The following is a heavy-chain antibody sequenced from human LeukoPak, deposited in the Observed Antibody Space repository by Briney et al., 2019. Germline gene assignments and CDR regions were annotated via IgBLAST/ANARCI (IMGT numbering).Heavy chain of an antibody. V-gene: IGHV4-39*01. CDR1: GGSISSGGYY. CDR3: ARHPEYSSYDWFDP. CDR2: IYYSGST. Sequence: SETLSLTCTVSGGSISSGGYYWSWIRQHPGKGLEWIGYIYYSGSTYYNPSLKSRVTISVDTSKNQFSLKLSSVTAADTAVCYCARHPEYSSYDWFDPWGQGTLVTVSS. J-gene: IGHJ5*02. D-gene: IGHD6-6*01.